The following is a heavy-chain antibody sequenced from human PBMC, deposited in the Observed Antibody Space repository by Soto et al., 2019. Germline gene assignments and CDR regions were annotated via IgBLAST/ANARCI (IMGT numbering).Heavy chain of an antibody. Sequence: PGGSLRLSCAASGFTFRNYWTHWVRQAPGKGLVWVSRINPDGNSTHYADFVKGRFTISRDNAKNSLYLQMNSLRDEDTAVYYCARDQGYSYGYYYYYGMDVWGQGTTVTVSS. J-gene: IGHJ6*02. CDR3: ARDQGYSYGYYYYYGMDV. CDR2: INPDGNST. D-gene: IGHD5-18*01. V-gene: IGHV3-74*01. CDR1: GFTFRNYW.